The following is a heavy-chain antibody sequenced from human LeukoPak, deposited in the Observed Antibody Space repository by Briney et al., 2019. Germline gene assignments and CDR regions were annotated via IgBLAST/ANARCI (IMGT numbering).Heavy chain of an antibody. CDR1: GFTVSTVY. Sequence: GGSLRLSCAASGFTVSTVYMTWVRQAPGKGLEWVSVIDGGHSAYYADSVKDRFTISRDNPKNTLNLQMNSLRAEDTAVYYCAREIGQLGGAFDIWGQGTMVTVSS. J-gene: IGHJ3*02. D-gene: IGHD7-27*01. CDR3: AREIGQLGGAFDI. CDR2: IDGGHSA. V-gene: IGHV3-53*01.